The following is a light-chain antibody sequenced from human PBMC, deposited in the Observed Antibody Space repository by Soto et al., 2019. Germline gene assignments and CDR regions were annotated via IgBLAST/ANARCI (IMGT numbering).Light chain of an antibody. V-gene: IGLV2-14*01. CDR3: SSYTSNSIV. CDR2: EVS. CDR1: SIDVGGYNY. J-gene: IGLJ1*01. Sequence: QSVLTQPASVSGSPGQSSTISCTGTSIDVGGYNYVSWYQQHPGKAPKLMIYEVSFRPSGISNRFSGSKSGNTASLTISGLQAEDEADYYCSSYTSNSIVFGTGTKVTVL.